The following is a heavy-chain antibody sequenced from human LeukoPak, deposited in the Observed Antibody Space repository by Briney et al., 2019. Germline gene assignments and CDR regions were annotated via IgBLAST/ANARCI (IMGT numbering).Heavy chain of an antibody. CDR1: GYTLNAYY. Sequence: GASVKVSCKPSGYTLNAYYMHWVRQAPGQGLEWVGWIDPKTGNTRYAQKFQGRVTITRDTPIGTVYMELSSLKSDDTAVYYCASEAFCASGNCYLQRVASWGPGTLVTVSS. CDR3: ASEAFCASGNCYLQRVAS. V-gene: IGHV1-2*02. D-gene: IGHD3-22*01. J-gene: IGHJ4*02. CDR2: IDPKTGNT.